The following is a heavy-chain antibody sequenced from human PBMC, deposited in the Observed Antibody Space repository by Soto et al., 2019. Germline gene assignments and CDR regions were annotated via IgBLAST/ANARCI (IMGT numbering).Heavy chain of an antibody. CDR3: ARGSRLGIAAAGTLDY. CDR1: GDTFSSYA. V-gene: IGHV1-69*13. Sequence: SSVKVSCKASGDTFSSYAISWVRQTTGKGLEWMGGIIPIFGTANYAQRFQGRVTITADESTSTAYMELSSLRSEDTAVYYCARGSRLGIAAAGTLDYWGQGTLVTVSS. J-gene: IGHJ4*02. CDR2: IIPIFGTA. D-gene: IGHD6-13*01.